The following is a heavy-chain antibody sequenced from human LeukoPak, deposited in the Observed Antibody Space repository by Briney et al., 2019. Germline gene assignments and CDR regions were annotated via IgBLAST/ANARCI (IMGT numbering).Heavy chain of an antibody. V-gene: IGHV1-8*03. D-gene: IGHD3-3*01. J-gene: IGHJ4*02. CDR3: ARKPPRFLDPTQGFDY. CDR1: GYTFTSYD. CDR2: MNPNSGNT. Sequence: RASVKVSCKASGYTFTSYDINWVRQATGQGPEWMGWMNPNSGNTGYAQKFQGRVTITRNTSISTAYMELSSLRSEDTAVYYCARKPPRFLDPTQGFDYWGQGTLVTVSS.